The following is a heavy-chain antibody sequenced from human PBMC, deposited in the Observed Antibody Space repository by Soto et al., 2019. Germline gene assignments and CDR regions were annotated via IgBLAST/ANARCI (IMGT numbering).Heavy chain of an antibody. CDR1: GDSFSSSTYS. Sequence: PSETLSLTCTVSGDSFSSSTYSWGWIRQPPGKGLEWIGSLYYTGTTYYNTSLESRVTISVDTSKNQFSLKLSSVTAADTAVYYCARARITMVRGGQDFDYWGQGTLVTV. CDR3: ARARITMVRGGQDFDY. CDR2: LYYTGTT. D-gene: IGHD3-10*01. V-gene: IGHV4-39*01. J-gene: IGHJ4*02.